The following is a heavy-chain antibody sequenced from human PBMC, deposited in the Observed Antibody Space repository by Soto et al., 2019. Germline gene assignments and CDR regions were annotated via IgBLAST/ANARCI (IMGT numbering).Heavy chain of an antibody. D-gene: IGHD3-10*01. Sequence: QVQLVQSGAEVKKPGSSVKVSCKASGGTFSSYAISWVRQAPGQGLEWMGGIIPIFGTANYAQKFQGRVTITADESTSTAYMELSSLRSEDTAVYYCAREGLWFGEQYYYYGMDVWGQGTTVTVSS. CDR3: AREGLWFGEQYYYYGMDV. J-gene: IGHJ6*02. V-gene: IGHV1-69*01. CDR1: GGTFSSYA. CDR2: IIPIFGTA.